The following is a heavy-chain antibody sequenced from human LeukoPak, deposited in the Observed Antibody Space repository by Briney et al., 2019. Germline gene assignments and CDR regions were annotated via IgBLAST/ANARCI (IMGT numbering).Heavy chain of an antibody. Sequence: ASVKVSCKASGYTFTGYYMHWVRQAPGQGLEWMGWINPNSGGTNYAQKLQGRVTMTTDTSTSTAYMELRSLRSDDTAVYYCAIQYYGSGSKNTKRVYYYYYMDVWGKGTTVTISS. CDR2: INPNSGGT. CDR3: AIQYYGSGSKNTKRVYYYYYMDV. D-gene: IGHD3-10*01. CDR1: GYTFTGYY. J-gene: IGHJ6*03. V-gene: IGHV1-2*02.